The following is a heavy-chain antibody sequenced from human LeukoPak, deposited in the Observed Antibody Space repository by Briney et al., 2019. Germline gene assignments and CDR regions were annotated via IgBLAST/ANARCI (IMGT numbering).Heavy chain of an antibody. Sequence: GGSLRLSCVDSGFTFTNAWMSWVRQAPGKGLEWIRRIKSKTDGETTNYAEPVRGRFTISRDDSKSAVYLQMNSLKIEDTAVYYCTTDLGTYYHGSQRLIPIDYWGQGTLVTVSS. J-gene: IGHJ4*02. V-gene: IGHV3-15*01. CDR1: GFTFTNAW. D-gene: IGHD3-10*01. CDR2: IKSKTDGETT. CDR3: TTDLGTYYHGSQRLIPIDY.